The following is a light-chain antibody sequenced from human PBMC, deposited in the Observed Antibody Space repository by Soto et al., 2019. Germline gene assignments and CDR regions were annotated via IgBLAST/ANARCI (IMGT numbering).Light chain of an antibody. J-gene: IGLJ2*01. V-gene: IGLV1-40*01. Sequence: QSVLTQPPSVSGAPGQRVTVSFTGSSSNIGAPYDVHWYQQLPGTAPKLLIFANGNRPSRVPDRFSGSKSGTSASLAITGLQAADEAHYYCQSYDSASHVVFGGGTKLTVL. CDR2: ANG. CDR1: SSNIGAPYD. CDR3: QSYDSASHVV.